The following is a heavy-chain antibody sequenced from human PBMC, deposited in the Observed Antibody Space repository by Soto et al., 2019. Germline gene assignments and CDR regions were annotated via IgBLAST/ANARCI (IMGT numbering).Heavy chain of an antibody. J-gene: IGHJ4*02. CDR1: GFTFSSYA. D-gene: IGHD3-10*01. Sequence: GGSLRLSCAASGFTFSSYAMSWVRQAPGKGLEWVSAISGSGGSTYYADSVKGRFTISRDNSKNTLYLQMNSLRAEDTAVYYCAKSLLWFGDLGYFDYWGQGTLVTVSS. V-gene: IGHV3-23*01. CDR3: AKSLLWFGDLGYFDY. CDR2: ISGSGGST.